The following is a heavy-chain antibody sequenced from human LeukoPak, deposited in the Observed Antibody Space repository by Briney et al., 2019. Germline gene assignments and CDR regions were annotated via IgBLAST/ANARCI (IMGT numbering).Heavy chain of an antibody. CDR3: VISPTTVSIPA. CDR1: GFTLSDHY. V-gene: IGHV3-72*01. CDR2: TRDKAHSYTT. J-gene: IGHJ5*02. Sequence: PGGSLRLSCAASGFTLSDHYMDWVRQAPGKGLEWVGRTRDKAHSYTTDYAATVRGRLSISRDDSKRSLYLQMNSLKTDDTAVYYCVISPTTVSIPAWGQGTLVTVSS. D-gene: IGHD4-17*01.